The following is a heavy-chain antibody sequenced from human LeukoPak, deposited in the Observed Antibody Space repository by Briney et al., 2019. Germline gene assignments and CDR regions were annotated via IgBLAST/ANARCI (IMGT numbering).Heavy chain of an antibody. CDR2: IWYDGSNK. J-gene: IGHJ4*02. CDR1: GFTFSNYG. Sequence: GRSLRLSCAASGFTFSNYGMHWLRQAPGKGLEWVAVIWYDGSNKHYADSVKGRFTISRDNSKSMLYLQMNSLRAEDTAVYYCARGGNNWNYRAYFDYWGQGTLVTVSS. CDR3: ARGGNNWNYRAYFDY. D-gene: IGHD1-7*01. V-gene: IGHV3-33*01.